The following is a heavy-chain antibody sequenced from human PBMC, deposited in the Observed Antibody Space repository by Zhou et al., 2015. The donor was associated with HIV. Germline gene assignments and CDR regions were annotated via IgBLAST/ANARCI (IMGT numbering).Heavy chain of an antibody. Sequence: QVQLVESGGGVVQPGRSLRLSCAASGFTFSSYGMHWVRQAPGKGLEWVAVISYDGSNKYYADSVKGRFTISRDNSKNTLYLQMNSLRADDTAVYYCARGGELDYDFWSVYLDYWGQGTQVTVSS. V-gene: IGHV3-30*19. CDR3: ARGGELDYDFWSVYLDY. CDR1: GFTFSSYG. D-gene: IGHD3-3*01. J-gene: IGHJ4*02. CDR2: ISYDGSNK.